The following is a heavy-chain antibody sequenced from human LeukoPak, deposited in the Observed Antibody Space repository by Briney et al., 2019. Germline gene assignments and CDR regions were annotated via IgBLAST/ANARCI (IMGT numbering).Heavy chain of an antibody. CDR3: ARHAGAVAGTGVDY. CDR1: GGSISSSSYY. CDR2: IYYSGST. Sequence: SETLSLTCTVSGGSISSSSYYWGWIRQPPGKGLEWIGSIYYSGSTYYNPSLKSRVTISVDTSKNQFSPKLSSVTAADTAVYYCARHAGAVAGTGVDYWGQGTLVTVSS. J-gene: IGHJ4*02. V-gene: IGHV4-39*01. D-gene: IGHD6-19*01.